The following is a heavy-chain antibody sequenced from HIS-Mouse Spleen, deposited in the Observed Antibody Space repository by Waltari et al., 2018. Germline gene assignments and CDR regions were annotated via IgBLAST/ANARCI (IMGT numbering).Heavy chain of an antibody. V-gene: IGHV2-26*01. D-gene: IGHD3-3*01. Sequence: QVTLKESGPVLVKPTETLTLTCTVSVFSLSNARMGVSWIRQPPGKALEWLAHIFSHDEKSYSTSLKSRLTISKDTSKSQVVLTMTNMDPVDTATYYCARTLDDFLSGYCAFDIWGQGTMVTVSS. J-gene: IGHJ3*02. CDR3: ARTLDDFLSGYCAFDI. CDR2: IFSHDEK. CDR1: VFSLSNARMG.